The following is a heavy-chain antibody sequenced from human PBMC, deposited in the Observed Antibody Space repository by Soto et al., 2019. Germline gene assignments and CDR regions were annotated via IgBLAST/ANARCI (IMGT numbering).Heavy chain of an antibody. D-gene: IGHD3-9*01. CDR1: GFTVGDCA. CDR2: IRSKAYDGTT. CDR3: TRSLRTGYFMKFDY. Sequence: PGGSLRLSCTASGFTVGDCAMSWFRQAPGKGLEWVGFIRSKAYDGTTEYAASVKGRFIISRDDSKNIAYLQMNSLKTEDSAVYYCTRSLRTGYFMKFDYWGLGTLVTAPQ. V-gene: IGHV3-49*03. J-gene: IGHJ4*02.